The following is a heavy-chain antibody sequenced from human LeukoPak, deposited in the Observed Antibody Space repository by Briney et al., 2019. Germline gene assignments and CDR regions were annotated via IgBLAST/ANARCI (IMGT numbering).Heavy chain of an antibody. D-gene: IGHD2/OR15-2a*01. J-gene: IGHJ5*02. Sequence: SETLSLTCTVSGGSISSSSYYWGWIRQPPGKGLEWIGSIYYSGSTYYNPSLESRVTISVDTSKNQFSLKLSSVTAADTAVYYCARHYGVVKLATNWFDPWGQGTLVTVSS. CDR1: GGSISSSSYY. V-gene: IGHV4-39*01. CDR3: ARHYGVVKLATNWFDP. CDR2: IYYSGST.